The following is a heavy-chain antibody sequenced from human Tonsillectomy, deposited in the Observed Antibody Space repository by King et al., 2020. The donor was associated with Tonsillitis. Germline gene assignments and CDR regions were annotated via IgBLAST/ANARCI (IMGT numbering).Heavy chain of an antibody. D-gene: IGHD1-26*01. J-gene: IGHJ3*02. CDR2: IYPGDSDT. CDR3: ARGRRSGSYTDAFDI. CDR1: GYSFTNYW. Sequence: QLVQSGAEVKKPGESLNISCKGSGYSFTNYWIGWVRQMPGKGLEWMGLIYPGDSDTRYSPSFQGQVTISADKSITTAYLQWSSLRASDTAMYYCARGRRSGSYTDAFDIWGQGTVVTVSS. V-gene: IGHV5-51*03.